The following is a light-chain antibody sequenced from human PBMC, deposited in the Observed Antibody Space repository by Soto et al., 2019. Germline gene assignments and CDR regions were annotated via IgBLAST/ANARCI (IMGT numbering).Light chain of an antibody. CDR1: RGINHY. CDR3: QNYDGAPLT. CDR2: DAS. V-gene: IGKV1-27*01. J-gene: IGKJ4*01. Sequence: DIQVTQSPSSLSASVGDRVTITCRASRGINHYLAWYQQKPGKVPKLLIYDASSLQSGVPSRFGGSRSGTDFTLSIRSLQPEDVATYYCQNYDGAPLTFGGGTKVDIK.